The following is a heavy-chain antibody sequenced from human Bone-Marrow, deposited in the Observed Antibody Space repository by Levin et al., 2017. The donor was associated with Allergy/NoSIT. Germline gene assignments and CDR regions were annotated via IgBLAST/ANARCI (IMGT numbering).Heavy chain of an antibody. Sequence: EASVKVSCKASGGTFSSYTISWVRQAPGQGLEWMGRIIPILGIANYAQKFQGRVTITADKSTSTAYMELSSLRSEDTAVYYCARVGGYGGNEPYFDYWGQGTLVTVSS. CDR2: IIPILGIA. J-gene: IGHJ4*02. D-gene: IGHD4-23*01. CDR1: GGTFSSYT. CDR3: ARVGGYGGNEPYFDY. V-gene: IGHV1-69*02.